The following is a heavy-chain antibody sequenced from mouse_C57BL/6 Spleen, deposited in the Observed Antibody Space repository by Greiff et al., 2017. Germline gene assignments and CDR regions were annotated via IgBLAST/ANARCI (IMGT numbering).Heavy chain of an antibody. D-gene: IGHD2-4*01. CDR1: GFTFSSYG. V-gene: IGHV5-6*01. J-gene: IGHJ4*01. Sequence: EVQLVESGGDLVKPGGSLKLSCAASGFTFSSYGMSWVRQTPDKRLEWVATISSGGSYIYYPDSVKGRFTISRDNAKNTLYLQMISLQSEDTAMYYSARGGYDYDGAYAMDYWGQGTSVTVSS. CDR2: ISSGGSYI. CDR3: ARGGYDYDGAYAMDY.